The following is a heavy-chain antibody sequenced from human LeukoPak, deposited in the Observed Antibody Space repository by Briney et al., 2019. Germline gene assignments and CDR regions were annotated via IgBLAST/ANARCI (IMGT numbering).Heavy chain of an antibody. D-gene: IGHD3-22*01. V-gene: IGHV3-53*01. CDR1: GFTVSSNY. J-gene: IGHJ3*02. CDR3: ARDHYYDSSGYYSAFDI. Sequence: GGSLRLSCAASGFTVSSNYMSWVRQAPGKGLEWVSVIYSGGSTYYADSVKGRFTISRDNSKNTLYLQMNSLRAEDTAVYYCARDHYYDSSGYYSAFDIWGQGTMVTVSS. CDR2: IYSGGST.